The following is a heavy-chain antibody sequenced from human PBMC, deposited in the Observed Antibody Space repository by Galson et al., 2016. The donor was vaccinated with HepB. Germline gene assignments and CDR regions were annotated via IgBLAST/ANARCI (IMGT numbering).Heavy chain of an antibody. CDR1: GGSISSGGYY. V-gene: IGHV4-31*03. CDR3: ARVFRLRFLD. D-gene: IGHD3-3*01. Sequence: TLSLTCTVSGGSISSGGYYWSWIRQHPGKGLEWIGYIYYSGSTYYNPSLKSRVSISVDTSKNQLSLKLSSVTAADTAVYYCARVFRLRFLDWGQGTLVTVSS. J-gene: IGHJ4*02. CDR2: IYYSGST.